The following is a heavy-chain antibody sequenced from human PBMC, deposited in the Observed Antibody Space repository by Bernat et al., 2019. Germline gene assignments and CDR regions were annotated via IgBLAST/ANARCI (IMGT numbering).Heavy chain of an antibody. V-gene: IGHV1-18*01. CDR2: ISAYNGDM. CDR1: GYSFTSYG. CDR3: ARDIRDTYDFPEIGGI. D-gene: IGHD3/OR15-3a*01. Sequence: QVQLVQSGAEVKKPGASVKVSCKASGYSFTSYGINWVRQAPGQGLEWMGWISAYNGDMNYAQKFQGRVTMTTDTSTSTAYMELRSLTSDDTAIYYCARDIRDTYDFPEIGGIWSQGSLVTVSS. J-gene: IGHJ4*02.